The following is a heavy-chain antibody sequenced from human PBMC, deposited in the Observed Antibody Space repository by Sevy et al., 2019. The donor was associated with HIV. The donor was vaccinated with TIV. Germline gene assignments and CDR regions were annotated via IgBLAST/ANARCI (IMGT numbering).Heavy chain of an antibody. Sequence: SETLSLTCTVSGGSVSSGSYYWSWIRQPPGKGLEWIGYICYSGSRNYNPSLKSRVTISVDTSKNQFSLKLSSVTAADTAVYYCARRGYYDTSGWANSYYLDYWGQGTLVTVSS. D-gene: IGHD3-22*01. CDR3: ARRGYYDTSGWANSYYLDY. V-gene: IGHV4-61*01. CDR2: ICYSGSR. J-gene: IGHJ4*02. CDR1: GGSVSSGSYY.